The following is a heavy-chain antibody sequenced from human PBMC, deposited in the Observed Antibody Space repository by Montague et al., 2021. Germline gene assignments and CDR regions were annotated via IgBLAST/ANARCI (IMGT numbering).Heavy chain of an antibody. V-gene: IGHV3-23*05. Sequence: SLRLSCAASGFTFTDYSTEPVTVSRNSSADRNSTRLNSSHRSFSSAVVCLRFKISRDNSKNTLFPQMNSLRADDTAVYYCAKNRAAPGRSSFDYWGQGIL. CDR1: GFTFTDYS. CDR3: AKNRAAPGRSSFDY. CDR2: LNSSHRS. D-gene: IGHD6-13*01. J-gene: IGHJ4*02.